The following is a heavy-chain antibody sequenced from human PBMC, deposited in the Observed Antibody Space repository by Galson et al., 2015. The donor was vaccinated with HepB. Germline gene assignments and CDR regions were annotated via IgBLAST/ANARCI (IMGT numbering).Heavy chain of an antibody. V-gene: IGHV3-23*01. D-gene: IGHD5-18*01. CDR2: ISGSGGST. CDR3: AKVERGYSHRRSFRGHFDY. J-gene: IGHJ4*02. Sequence: SLRLSCAASGFTFSTYAMSWVRQAPGKGLEWVSGISGSGGSTFYADSMKGRFTISRDNSKNTLYLQMDSLRAEDTAVYYCAKVERGYSHRRSFRGHFDYWGQGTLVTVSS. CDR1: GFTFSTYA.